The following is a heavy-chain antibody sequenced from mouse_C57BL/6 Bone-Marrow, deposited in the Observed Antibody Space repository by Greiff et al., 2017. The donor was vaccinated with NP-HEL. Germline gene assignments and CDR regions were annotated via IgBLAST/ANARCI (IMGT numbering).Heavy chain of an antibody. CDR1: GYTFTSYW. D-gene: IGHD1-1*01. V-gene: IGHV1-69*01. CDR2: IDPSDSYT. CDR3: ARDGSSYYYAMDY. J-gene: IGHJ4*01. Sequence: QVQLKQPGAELVMPGASVKLSCKASGYTFTSYWMHWVKQRPGQGLEWIGEIDPSDSYTNYNQKFKGKSTLTVDKSSSTAYMQLSSLTSEDSAVYYCARDGSSYYYAMDYWGQGTSVTVSS.